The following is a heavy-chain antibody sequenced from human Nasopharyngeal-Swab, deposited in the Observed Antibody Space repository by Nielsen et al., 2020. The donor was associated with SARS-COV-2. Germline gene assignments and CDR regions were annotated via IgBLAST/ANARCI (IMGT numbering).Heavy chain of an antibody. CDR2: INPRGGST. CDR1: GYTFTSYY. CDR3: AREVIVVVPAANKETATGPESWFDP. J-gene: IGHJ5*02. D-gene: IGHD2-2*01. Sequence: ASVKVSCKASGYTFTSYYMHWVRQAPGQGLEWMGIINPRGGSTSYAQKFQGRVTMTRDTSTSTVYMELSSLRSEDTAVYYCAREVIVVVPAANKETATGPESWFDPWGQGTLVTVSS. V-gene: IGHV1-46*01.